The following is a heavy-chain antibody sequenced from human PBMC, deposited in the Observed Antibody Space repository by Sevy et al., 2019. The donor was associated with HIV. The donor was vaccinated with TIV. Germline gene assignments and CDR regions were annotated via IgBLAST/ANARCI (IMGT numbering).Heavy chain of an antibody. D-gene: IGHD3-10*01. CDR3: ARGYYHDSGSYYNPAFDI. CDR1: GGSISSFY. CDR2: IYNSGST. J-gene: IGHJ3*02. V-gene: IGHV4-59*01. Sequence: SETLSLTCTVSGGSISSFYWSWIRQPPGKGLEWLGYIYNSGSTFYNPSLKSRVSISADTSKNQFSLRLSSVTAADTAVYYCARGYYHDSGSYYNPAFDIWGQGTMVTVSS.